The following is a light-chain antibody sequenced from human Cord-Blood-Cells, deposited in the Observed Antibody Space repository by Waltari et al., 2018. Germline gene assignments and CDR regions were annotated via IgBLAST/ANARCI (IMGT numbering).Light chain of an antibody. V-gene: IGKV3-11*01. CDR3: QQRSNWPPVT. CDR2: DAS. Sequence: DIVLTQSPATLSLSPGERATLSCRASQSVSSYLAWYQQKPGQAPKLLIYDASNRATGIPARFSGSGSGTDFTLTISSLEPEDVAVYYCQQRSNWPPVTFGGGTKVEIK. CDR1: QSVSSY. J-gene: IGKJ4*01.